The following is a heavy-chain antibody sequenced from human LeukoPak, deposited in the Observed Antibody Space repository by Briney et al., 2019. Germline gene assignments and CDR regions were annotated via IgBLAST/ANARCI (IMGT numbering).Heavy chain of an antibody. D-gene: IGHD3-10*01. CDR2: ISAYNGNT. CDR3: ARGRMVRGVIITLPFDY. V-gene: IGHV1-18*01. CDR1: GYTFTSYG. J-gene: IGHJ4*02. Sequence: ASVKVSCKASGYTFTSYGISWVRQAPGQGLEWMGWISAYNGNTNYAQKLQGRVTMTTDTSTSTAYMELRSLRSDDTAVYYCARGRMVRGVIITLPFDYWGQGTLVTVSS.